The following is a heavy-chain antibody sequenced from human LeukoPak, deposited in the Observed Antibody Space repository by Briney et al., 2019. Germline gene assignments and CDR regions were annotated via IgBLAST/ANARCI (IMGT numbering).Heavy chain of an antibody. J-gene: IGHJ4*02. CDR1: GGSISSYY. CDR2: IYTSGST. V-gene: IGHV4-4*07. Sequence: SETLSLTCTVSGGSISSYYWSWIRQPAGKGLEWIGRIYTSGSTNYNPSLKSRVTMSVDTSKNQFPLKLSSVTAADTAVYYCARGLGGYDILTGYSPGGVDYWGQGTLVTVSS. D-gene: IGHD3-9*01. CDR3: ARGLGGYDILTGYSPGGVDY.